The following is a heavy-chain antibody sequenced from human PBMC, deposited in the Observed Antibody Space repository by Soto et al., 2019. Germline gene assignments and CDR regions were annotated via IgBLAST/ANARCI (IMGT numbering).Heavy chain of an antibody. D-gene: IGHD4-4*01. CDR2: ISSSSGTI. J-gene: IGHJ4*02. CDR3: ARDLIYSFDY. Sequence: GSLRLSCAASGFTFSSYSMNWVRQAPGKGLEWVSYISSSSGTIFYADSVKGRFTISRDNAKNSLYLQMNSLGGGDTAVYYCARDLIYSFDYWGQGTLVTVSS. V-gene: IGHV3-48*01. CDR1: GFTFSSYS.